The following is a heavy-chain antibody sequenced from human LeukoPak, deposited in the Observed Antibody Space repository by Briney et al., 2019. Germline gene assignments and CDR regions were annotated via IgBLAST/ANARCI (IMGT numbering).Heavy chain of an antibody. CDR1: GGSISSSNW. CDR3: ARESSSDAVVRGVILGH. J-gene: IGHJ4*02. D-gene: IGHD3-10*01. CDR2: IYHSGST. V-gene: IGHV4-4*02. Sequence: PSGTLSLTCAVSGGSISSSNWWSWVRQPPGKGLEWIGEIYHSGSTNYNPSLKSRVTISVDKSKNQFSLKLSSVTAADAAVYYCARESSSDAVVRGVILGHWGQGMLVTVSS.